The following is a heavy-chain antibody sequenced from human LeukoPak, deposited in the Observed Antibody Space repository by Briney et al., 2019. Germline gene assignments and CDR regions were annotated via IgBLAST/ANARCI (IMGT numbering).Heavy chain of an antibody. Sequence: SSETLSLTCAVYGGSFSGYYWSWIRPPPGKGLEWIGEINHSGSANYNPSLKSRVTISLDTSKNQFSLKVSSVTAADTAVYYCARGQGTVTTHWGQGTLVTVSS. V-gene: IGHV4-34*01. J-gene: IGHJ4*02. CDR1: GGSFSGYY. CDR3: ARGQGTVTTH. CDR2: INHSGSA. D-gene: IGHD4-17*01.